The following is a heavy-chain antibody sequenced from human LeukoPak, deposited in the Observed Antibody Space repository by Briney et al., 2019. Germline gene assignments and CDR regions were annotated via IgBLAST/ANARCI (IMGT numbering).Heavy chain of an antibody. D-gene: IGHD2-15*01. Sequence: GGSLRLSCAASGFTFSSYGMHWVRQAPGKGLEWVAFIRYDGSNKYYADSVKGRFTISRDNSKNTLYLQMNSLRAEDTAVYYCAKVGRYCSGGSCHYYMDVWGKGTTVTISS. CDR3: AKVGRYCSGGSCHYYMDV. J-gene: IGHJ6*03. CDR1: GFTFSSYG. V-gene: IGHV3-30*02. CDR2: IRYDGSNK.